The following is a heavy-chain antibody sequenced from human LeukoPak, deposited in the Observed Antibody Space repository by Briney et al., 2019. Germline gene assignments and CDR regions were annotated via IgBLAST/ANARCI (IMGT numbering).Heavy chain of an antibody. CDR2: VFNNGGT. CDR3: VASYGGYVLDY. CDR1: GGSIGSYH. J-gene: IGHJ4*02. Sequence: PSETLSLTCGVSGGSIGSYHWNWIRQPSGKGLEWIGIVFNNGGTKHNPSLKSRVAISVDTSKNQFALKLSSVTAADTAVYYCVASYGGYVLDYWGQGALVIVSS. D-gene: IGHD5-12*01. V-gene: IGHV4-59*01.